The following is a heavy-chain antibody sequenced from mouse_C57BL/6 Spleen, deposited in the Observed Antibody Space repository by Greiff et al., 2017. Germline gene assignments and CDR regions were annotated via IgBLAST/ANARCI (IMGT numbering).Heavy chain of an antibody. Sequence: VQLQQSVAELVRPGASVKLSCTASGFNIKNTYMHWVKQRPEQGLEWIGRIDPANGNTKYAPKFQGKATITADTSANTAYLQLSSLTSEDTAIYYCARAVYYGSSYEGFAYWGQGTLVTVSA. D-gene: IGHD1-1*01. CDR1: GFNIKNTY. J-gene: IGHJ3*01. CDR3: ARAVYYGSSYEGFAY. CDR2: IDPANGNT. V-gene: IGHV14-3*01.